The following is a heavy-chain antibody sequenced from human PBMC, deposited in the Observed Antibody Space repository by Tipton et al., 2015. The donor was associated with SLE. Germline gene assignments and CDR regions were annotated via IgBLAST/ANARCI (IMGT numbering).Heavy chain of an antibody. J-gene: IGHJ4*02. CDR2: LYSSGST. CDR1: GGSISSSSYY. CDR3: ASTIYDFWTN. D-gene: IGHD3-3*01. V-gene: IGHV4-39*01. Sequence: TLSLTCTVSGGSISSSSYYWGWIRQPPGKGLEWIVSLYSSGSTYYNPSLDSRAFVSIDTSRNQFSLKLTSATAADTAVYYCASTIYDFWTNWGQGALVTVSS.